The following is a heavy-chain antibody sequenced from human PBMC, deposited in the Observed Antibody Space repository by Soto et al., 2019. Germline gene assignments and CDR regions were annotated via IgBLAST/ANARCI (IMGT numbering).Heavy chain of an antibody. V-gene: IGHV3-33*01. J-gene: IGHJ6*02. Sequence: PGGSLRLSCAASGFTFSSYGMHWVRQAPGKGLEWVAVIWYDGSNKYYADSVKGRFTISRDNSKNTLYLQMNSLRAEDTAVYYCARDENARGLRYFDWPVPGGMDVWGQGTTVTVSS. CDR3: ARDENARGLRYFDWPVPGGMDV. CDR1: GFTFSSYG. D-gene: IGHD3-9*01. CDR2: IWYDGSNK.